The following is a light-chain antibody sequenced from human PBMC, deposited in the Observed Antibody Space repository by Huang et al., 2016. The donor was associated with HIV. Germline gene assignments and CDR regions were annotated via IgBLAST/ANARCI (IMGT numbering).Light chain of an antibody. CDR2: NAS. V-gene: IGKV3-11*01. CDR3: QQRRDGPPT. J-gene: IGKJ1*01. Sequence: EIVLAQSPVTLSLSPGERATLACRASQSVSVYLDWYQQKAGQPPRLLIDNASNRATGVPARVSGSGSGTDFTLTISSREPDDFCVYYCQQRRDGPPTFGRGTKVEIK. CDR1: QSVSVY.